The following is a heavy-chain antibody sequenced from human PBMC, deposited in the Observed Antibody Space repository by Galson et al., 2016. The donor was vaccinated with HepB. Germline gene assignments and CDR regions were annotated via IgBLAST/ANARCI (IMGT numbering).Heavy chain of an antibody. V-gene: IGHV1-18*04. CDR1: GYTFTNYG. D-gene: IGHD6-25*01. Sequence: SVKVSCKASGYTFTNYGISWVRQAPGQGLEWMAWISVYTGNTDYAQKFQGRVTMTTDTSSNTASLELRSLRSDDTAVYFCARDVPAAAAPLFDYWGQGTPVTVSS. CDR3: ARDVPAAAAPLFDY. J-gene: IGHJ4*02. CDR2: ISVYTGNT.